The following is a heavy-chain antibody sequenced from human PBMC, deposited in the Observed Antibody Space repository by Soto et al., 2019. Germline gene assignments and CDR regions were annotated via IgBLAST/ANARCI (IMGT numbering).Heavy chain of an antibody. J-gene: IGHJ4*02. V-gene: IGHV3-48*03. D-gene: IGHD3-22*01. CDR1: GFTFSSYE. CDR3: ARYYYDSSGYGSFDY. Sequence: SCAASGFTFSSYEMNWVRQAPGKGLEWVSYISSSGSTIYYADSVKGRFTISRDNAKNSLYLQMNSLRAEDTAVYYCARYYYDSSGYGSFDYWGQGTLVTVSS. CDR2: ISSSGSTI.